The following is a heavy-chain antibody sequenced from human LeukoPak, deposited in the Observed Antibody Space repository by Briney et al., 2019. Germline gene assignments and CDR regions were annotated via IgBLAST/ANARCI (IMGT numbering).Heavy chain of an antibody. Sequence: GGSLRLSCAASGFTFSSYAMSWVRQAPGKGLEWVSSIDASGGSTYYADSVKGRFTISRDNSKNTFYLQLNSLRADDTAVYYCAKGSGSGWYGWFAPWGQGTLVTVSS. CDR2: IDASGGST. J-gene: IGHJ5*02. V-gene: IGHV3-23*01. D-gene: IGHD6-19*01. CDR1: GFTFSSYA. CDR3: AKGSGSGWYGWFAP.